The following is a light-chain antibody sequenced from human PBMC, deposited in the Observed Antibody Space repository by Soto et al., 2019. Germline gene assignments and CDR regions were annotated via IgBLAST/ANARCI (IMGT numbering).Light chain of an antibody. CDR1: QGISSY. Sequence: DIQMTQSPSSLSASVGDRVTLTCRASQGISSYLAWYKQKPGKAPKLLIYDASSLESGVPSRFSVIGSGTEFTLTISSLQPEEFATYDCQQYDTYWTCGQGTKVDIK. V-gene: IGKV1-5*01. CDR3: QQYDTYWT. CDR2: DAS. J-gene: IGKJ1*01.